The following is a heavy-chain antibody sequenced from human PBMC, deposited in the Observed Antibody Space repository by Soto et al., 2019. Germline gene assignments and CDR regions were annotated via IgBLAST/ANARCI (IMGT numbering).Heavy chain of an antibody. Sequence: QVQLVESGGGLVKPGGSLRLSCAASGFTFSDYYMSWIRQAPGKGLEWVSYISSSGSTIYYADSVKGRFTISRDNAKNSLYLQMNSLRAEDTAVYYCARDLLGYSSSSPYYYYYGMDVWGQGTTVTVSS. CDR3: ARDLLGYSSSSPYYYYYGMDV. CDR1: GFTFSDYY. D-gene: IGHD6-6*01. CDR2: ISSSGSTI. V-gene: IGHV3-11*01. J-gene: IGHJ6*02.